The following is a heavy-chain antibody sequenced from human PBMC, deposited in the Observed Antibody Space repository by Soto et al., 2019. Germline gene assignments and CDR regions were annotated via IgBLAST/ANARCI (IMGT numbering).Heavy chain of an antibody. D-gene: IGHD1-1*01. J-gene: IGHJ4*02. CDR3: ARHSDEYIR. Sequence: SETLSLTCIVSGGSISSSSYYWGWIRQPPGKGLEWIGSIYYSGSTYYNPSLKSRVTISVDTSKNQFSLKLSSVTAADTAVYYCARHSDEYIRWGQGTLVTVSS. CDR2: IYYSGST. V-gene: IGHV4-39*01. CDR1: GGSISSSSYY.